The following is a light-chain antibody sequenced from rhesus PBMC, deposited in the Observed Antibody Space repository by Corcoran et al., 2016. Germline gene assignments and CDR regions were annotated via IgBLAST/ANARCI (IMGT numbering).Light chain of an antibody. V-gene: IGKV1-28*01. CDR3: LQHNSYPYS. CDR2: AAS. J-gene: IGKJ2*01. Sequence: GDTVTITCRASQGISSYLNWFQQKPGKAPKLLIYAASRLESGVPSRFSGKGSGTEFTLTISSLHPEDFAAYYCLQHNSYPYSFGQETKVEIK. CDR1: QGISSY.